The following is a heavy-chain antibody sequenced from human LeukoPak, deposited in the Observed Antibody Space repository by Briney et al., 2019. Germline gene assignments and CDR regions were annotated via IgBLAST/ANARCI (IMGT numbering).Heavy chain of an antibody. D-gene: IGHD6-13*01. CDR1: GYTFTSYA. CDR2: INAGNGNT. J-gene: IGHJ4*02. CDR3: AREGHDSISWYWDY. Sequence: ASVKVSCKASGYTFTSYAMHWERQAPGQRLEWMGYINAGNGNTKYSQKFQGRVIITRDTSASTAYMELSSLRSEDTAVYYCAREGHDSISWYWDYWGQGTLVTVSS. V-gene: IGHV1-3*01.